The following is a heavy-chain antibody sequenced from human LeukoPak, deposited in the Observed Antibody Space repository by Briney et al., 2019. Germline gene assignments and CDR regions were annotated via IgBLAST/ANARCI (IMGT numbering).Heavy chain of an antibody. Sequence: PGASVKVSCEASGYTFTSYGISWVRQAPGQGLEWMGWISAYNGNTNYAQKLQGRVTMTADTSTSTAYMELRSLRSDDTAVYYCARGYYYDSSGTYAFDIWGQGTMVTVS. CDR1: GYTFTSYG. J-gene: IGHJ3*02. CDR2: ISAYNGNT. D-gene: IGHD3-22*01. V-gene: IGHV1-18*01. CDR3: ARGYYYDSSGTYAFDI.